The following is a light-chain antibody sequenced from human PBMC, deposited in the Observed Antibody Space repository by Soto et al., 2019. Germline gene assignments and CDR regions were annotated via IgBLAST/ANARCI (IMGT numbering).Light chain of an antibody. J-gene: IGLJ2*01. CDR1: SSDVGDYNH. Sequence: QSALTQPASVSGSPGQSITISCTGTSSDVGDYNHVSWYQQHPGKAPKLMIYEVSYRPSGVSNRFSVSKSGNTASLTISGLQTEDEAAYYCSSYISSNTLVFGGGTKLTVL. V-gene: IGLV2-14*01. CDR3: SSYISSNTLV. CDR2: EVS.